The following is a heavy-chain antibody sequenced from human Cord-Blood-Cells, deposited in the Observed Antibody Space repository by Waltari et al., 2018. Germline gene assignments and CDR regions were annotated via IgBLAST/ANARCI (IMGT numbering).Heavy chain of an antibody. V-gene: IGHV4-61*09. CDR3: ARTGNRAFDI. J-gene: IGHJ3*02. CDR2: FYTIGNP. Sequence: QVQLQESGPGLVKPSQTLSLTCTVSGGSISSGSYYGSWIRQPAGTALVLCVSFYTIGNPNYYPSLSSQVTISVSTSKNQFSLRLSSVTAADTAVYYCARTGNRAFDIWGQGTMVTVSS. CDR1: GGSISSGSYY.